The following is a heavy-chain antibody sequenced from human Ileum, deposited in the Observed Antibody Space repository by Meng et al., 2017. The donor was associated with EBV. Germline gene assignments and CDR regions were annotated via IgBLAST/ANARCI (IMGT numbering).Heavy chain of an antibody. Sequence: QLPFKESGPTPVKPTHTLTLTCTFSGFSLTTSGVGVGWIRQPPGKALEWLALTYWDDSKHYSPSLKSRLTITEDTSKNHVVLTMTNMDPVDTATYYCAHLSIQYCGGNCSPFDYWGQGALVTVSS. J-gene: IGHJ4*02. D-gene: IGHD2-21*01. CDR2: TYWDDSK. CDR1: GFSLTTSGVG. CDR3: AHLSIQYCGGNCSPFDY. V-gene: IGHV2-5*02.